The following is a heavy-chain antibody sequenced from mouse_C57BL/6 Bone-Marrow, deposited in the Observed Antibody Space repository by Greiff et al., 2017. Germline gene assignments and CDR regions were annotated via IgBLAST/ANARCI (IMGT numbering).Heavy chain of an antibody. CDR3: ASSITTVVGGSWYFDV. CDR1: GFSLTSYG. Sequence: VQLQESGPGLVAPSQSLSITCTVSGFSLTSYGVDWVRQSPGKGLEWLGVIWGVGSTNYNSALKSRLSISKDNSKSQVFLKMNRLQTDDTAMYYCASSITTVVGGSWYFDVWGTGTTVTVSS. D-gene: IGHD1-1*01. CDR2: IWGVGST. V-gene: IGHV2-6*01. J-gene: IGHJ1*03.